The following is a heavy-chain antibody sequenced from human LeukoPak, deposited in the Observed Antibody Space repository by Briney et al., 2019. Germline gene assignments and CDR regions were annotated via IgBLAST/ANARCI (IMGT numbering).Heavy chain of an antibody. CDR2: INSDGSST. Sequence: GGSLRPSCAASGFTFSSYWMHWVRQAPGKGLVWVSRINSDGSSTSYADSVKGRFTISRDNAKNTLYLQMNSLRAEDTAVYYCASGRGYSYGSHIWGQGTLVTVSS. D-gene: IGHD5-18*01. J-gene: IGHJ4*02. CDR3: ASGRGYSYGSHI. CDR1: GFTFSSYW. V-gene: IGHV3-74*01.